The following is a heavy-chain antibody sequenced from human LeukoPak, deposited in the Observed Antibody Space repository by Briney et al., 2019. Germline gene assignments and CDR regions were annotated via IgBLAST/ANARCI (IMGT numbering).Heavy chain of an antibody. D-gene: IGHD3-3*01. CDR3: AKDCSPPTYDFWSGYYNNWFDP. Sequence: GGSLRLSCAASGFTFSSYAMSWVRQAPGKGLEWVSAISGSGGSTYYADSVKGRFTISRDNSKNTLYLQMNSLRAEDTAVYYCAKDCSPPTYDFWSGYYNNWFDPWGQGTLVTVSS. CDR1: GFTFSSYA. J-gene: IGHJ5*02. CDR2: ISGSGGST. V-gene: IGHV3-23*01.